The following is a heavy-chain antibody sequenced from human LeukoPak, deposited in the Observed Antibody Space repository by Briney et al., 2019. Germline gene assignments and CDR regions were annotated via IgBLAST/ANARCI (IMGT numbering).Heavy chain of an antibody. CDR1: GYTLTELS. V-gene: IGHV1-24*01. CDR3: ARELAAAGTPDFDY. Sequence: GASVKVSCKVSGYTLTELSMHWVRQAPGKWLEWMGGFDPEDGETIYAQKFQGRVTMTEDTSTDTAYMELSSLRSEDTAVYYRARELAAAGTPDFDYWGQGTLVTVSS. J-gene: IGHJ4*02. D-gene: IGHD6-13*01. CDR2: FDPEDGET.